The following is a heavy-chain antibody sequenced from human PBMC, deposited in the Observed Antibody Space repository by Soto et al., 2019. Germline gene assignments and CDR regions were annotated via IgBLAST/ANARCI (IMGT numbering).Heavy chain of an antibody. CDR1: GGPISSSSYY. CDR2: IHYSGST. Sequence: SETLSLTCTVSGGPISSSSYYWGWIRQPPGKGLEWIGSIHYSGSTYYNPSLKSRVTISVDTSKNQFSLKLSSVTAADTAVYYCARVERGTATTVVDAFDIWGPGTMVTVSS. J-gene: IGHJ3*02. V-gene: IGHV4-39*01. D-gene: IGHD1-1*01. CDR3: ARVERGTATTVVDAFDI.